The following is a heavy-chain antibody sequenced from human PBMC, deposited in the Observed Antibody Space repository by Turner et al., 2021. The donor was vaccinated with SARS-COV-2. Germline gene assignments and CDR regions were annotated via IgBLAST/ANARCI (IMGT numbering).Heavy chain of an antibody. CDR2: ISGSGGST. Sequence: EVQLLESGGGLVQPGGSLRLSCAASGFTFSSYVMSWVRQAPGKGLEWGSGISGSGGSTYYADSVKGRFTISRDNYKNTLYLQMNSLRAEDTAVYYCAKAQLGYYLGVDYWGQGTLVTVSS. D-gene: IGHD3-3*01. J-gene: IGHJ4*02. V-gene: IGHV3-23*01. CDR1: GFTFSSYV. CDR3: AKAQLGYYLGVDY.